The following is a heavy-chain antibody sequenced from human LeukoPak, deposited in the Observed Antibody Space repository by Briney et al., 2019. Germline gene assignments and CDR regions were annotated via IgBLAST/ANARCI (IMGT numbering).Heavy chain of an antibody. CDR1: GFIFRSYD. CDR3: VRDLAAAGTWFDY. D-gene: IGHD6-13*01. J-gene: IGHJ4*02. Sequence: GGSLRLSCEASGFIFRSYDMAWVRQAPGKGLDWFAYIGSRDNFIFYADSVKGRFTISRDNGNNSLFLQMNSLRPEDTAVYYCVRDLAAAGTWFDYWGQGTLVTVSS. V-gene: IGHV3-48*03. CDR2: IGSRDNFI.